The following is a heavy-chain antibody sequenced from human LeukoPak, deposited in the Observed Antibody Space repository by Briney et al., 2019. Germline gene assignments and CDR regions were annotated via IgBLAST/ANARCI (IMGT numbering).Heavy chain of an antibody. D-gene: IGHD3-22*01. CDR3: ARVVDYFDSSGYYSAEFDY. CDR2: IYHSGST. CDR1: GYSISSGYY. J-gene: IGHJ4*02. V-gene: IGHV4-38-2*02. Sequence: SETLSLTCIVSGYSISSGYYWGWIRQPPGKGLEWIGSIYHSGSTYYNPSLKSRVTMSVDTSKNQFSLKLTSVTAADTAVYYCARVVDYFDSSGYYSAEFDYWGQGTLVTVS.